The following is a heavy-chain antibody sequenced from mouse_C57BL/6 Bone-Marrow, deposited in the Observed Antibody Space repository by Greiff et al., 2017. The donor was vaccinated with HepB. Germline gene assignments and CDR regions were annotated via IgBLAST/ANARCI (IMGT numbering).Heavy chain of an antibody. CDR2: IWSDGST. CDR3: ARISAYYCGYAMDY. D-gene: IGHD1-1*01. Sequence: VQLKESGPGLVAPSQSLSITCTVSGFSLTSYGVHWVRQPPGKGLEWLVVIWSDGSTTYNSALKSRLSISKDTSKSQVFLKMNSLQTDDTAMYYCARISAYYCGYAMDYWGQGTSVTVSS. V-gene: IGHV2-6*03. J-gene: IGHJ4*01. CDR1: GFSLTSYG.